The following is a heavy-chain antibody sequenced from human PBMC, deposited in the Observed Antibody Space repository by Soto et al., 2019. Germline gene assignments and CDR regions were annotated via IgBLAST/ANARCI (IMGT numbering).Heavy chain of an antibody. CDR3: AREKTLEYSSSYYYYGMDV. CDR2: ISSSGSTI. D-gene: IGHD6-6*01. J-gene: IGHJ6*02. Sequence: GGSLRLSCAASGFTFSGYYLSWIRQAPGKGLEWVSYISSSGSTIYYADSVQGRFTISRDNAKNSLYLQMSSLRAEDTAAYYCAREKTLEYSSSYYYYGMDVWGQGTTVTVSS. CDR1: GFTFSGYY. V-gene: IGHV3-11*01.